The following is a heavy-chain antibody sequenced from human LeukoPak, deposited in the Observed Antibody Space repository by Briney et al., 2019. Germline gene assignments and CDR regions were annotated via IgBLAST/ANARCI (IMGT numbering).Heavy chain of an antibody. CDR1: GYSFTNYW. J-gene: IGHJ4*02. V-gene: IGHV5-51*01. D-gene: IGHD3-22*01. Sequence: GESLKISCKGSGYSFTNYWIGWVRQMPGKGLEWVGIIYPGGSNTRFSPSFQGQVTISADKSISPAYLQWSSLKASDTAIYYCARVDDGSGYWGHFDYWGQGTLVTVSS. CDR3: ARVDDGSGYWGHFDY. CDR2: IYPGGSNT.